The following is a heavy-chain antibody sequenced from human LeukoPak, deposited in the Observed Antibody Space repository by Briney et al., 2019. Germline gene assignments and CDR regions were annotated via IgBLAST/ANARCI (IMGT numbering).Heavy chain of an antibody. Sequence: GGSLRLSCVASGFTFDEYAMHWVRQVPGKGLEWVIGISGDSDRIDYADSVKGRFTISRDNAKNTLYVQMSSLRAEDTAVYYCARSGITMVGGVSIGLLAFDIWGQGTMVTVSS. D-gene: IGHD3-10*01. CDR3: ARSGITMVGGVSIGLLAFDI. V-gene: IGHV3-9*01. CDR1: GFTFDEYA. CDR2: ISGDSDRI. J-gene: IGHJ3*02.